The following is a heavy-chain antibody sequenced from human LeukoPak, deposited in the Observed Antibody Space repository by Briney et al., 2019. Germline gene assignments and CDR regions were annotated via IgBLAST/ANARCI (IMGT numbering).Heavy chain of an antibody. CDR3: AKGEKGIGAAFDI. V-gene: IGHV3-NL1*01. Sequence: PGGSLRLSCAASGFTFSSYGMHWVRQAPGKGLEWVSLTYSDGSIYYADSVKGRFTVSRDNSENSLYLQMNTLRVEDTAVYYCAKGEKGIGAAFDIWGQGTMVTVSS. J-gene: IGHJ3*02. CDR2: TYSDGSI. D-gene: IGHD3-16*01. CDR1: GFTFSSYG.